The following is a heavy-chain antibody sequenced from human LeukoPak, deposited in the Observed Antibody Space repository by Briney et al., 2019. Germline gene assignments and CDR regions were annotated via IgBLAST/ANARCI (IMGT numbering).Heavy chain of an antibody. J-gene: IGHJ4*02. CDR2: IIPILGIA. D-gene: IGHD6-19*01. V-gene: IGHV1-69*04. Sequence: ASVKVSCKASGGTFSSYAISWVRQAPGQGLEWMGRIIPILGIANYAQKLQGRVTITADKSTSTAYMELSSLRSEDTAVYYCARAESRSSGWYYSDYWGQGTLVTVSS. CDR1: GGTFSSYA. CDR3: ARAESRSSGWYYSDY.